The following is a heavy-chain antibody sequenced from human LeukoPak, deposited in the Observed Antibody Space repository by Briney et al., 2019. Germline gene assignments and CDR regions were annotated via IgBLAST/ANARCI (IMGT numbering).Heavy chain of an antibody. CDR1: GYSISSGYY. J-gene: IGHJ5*02. CDR2: IYHSGST. Sequence: PSETLSLTCAVSGYSISSGYYWGWIRQPPGKGLEWIGSIYHSGSTYYNPSLKSRVTISVDTFKNQFSLKLSSVTTADTAVYYCARQRTVRDWLDPWGQGTLVTVSS. V-gene: IGHV4-38-2*01. D-gene: IGHD4-17*01. CDR3: ARQRTVRDWLDP.